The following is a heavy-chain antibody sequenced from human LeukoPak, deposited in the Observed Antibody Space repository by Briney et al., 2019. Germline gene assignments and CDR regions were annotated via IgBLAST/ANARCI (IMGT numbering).Heavy chain of an antibody. CDR3: ARRAVPWTAAFDI. J-gene: IGHJ3*02. CDR1: GGSISSYY. V-gene: IGHV4-4*07. D-gene: IGHD6-19*01. Sequence: SETLSLSCTVSGGSISSYYWSWIRQPAGKGLEWIGRIYTSGSTNYNPSLKSRVTMSVDTSKNQFSLNLTSVTAADTALYYCARRAVPWTAAFDIWGQGTMVTVSS. CDR2: IYTSGST.